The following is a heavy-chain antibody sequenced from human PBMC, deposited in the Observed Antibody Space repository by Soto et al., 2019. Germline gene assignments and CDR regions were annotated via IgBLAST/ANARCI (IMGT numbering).Heavy chain of an antibody. J-gene: IGHJ3*02. V-gene: IGHV4-31*03. D-gene: IGHD6-19*01. Sequence: SETLSLTCTVSGGSISSGGYYWSWIRQHPGKGLEWIGYIYYSGSTYYNPSLKSRVTISVDTSKNQFSLKLSSVTAADTAVYYWARDPGSGWYGTFDIWGQGKMVTVSS. CDR2: IYYSGST. CDR1: GGSISSGGYY. CDR3: ARDPGSGWYGTFDI.